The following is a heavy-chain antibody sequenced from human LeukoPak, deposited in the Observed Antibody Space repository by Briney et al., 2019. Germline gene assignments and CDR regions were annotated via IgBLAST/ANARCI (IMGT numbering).Heavy chain of an antibody. D-gene: IGHD3-3*01. J-gene: IGHJ3*02. CDR3: ARVSYYDFWSGYSRRIDAFDI. CDR1: GGSISSYY. CDR2: IYTSGST. V-gene: IGHV4-4*09. Sequence: SETLSLTCTVSGGSISSYYWSWIRQPPGKGLEWIGYIYTSGSTNYNPSLKSRVTISVDTSKNQFSLKLSSVTAADTAVYYCARVSYYDFWSGYSRRIDAFDIWGQGTMVTVSS.